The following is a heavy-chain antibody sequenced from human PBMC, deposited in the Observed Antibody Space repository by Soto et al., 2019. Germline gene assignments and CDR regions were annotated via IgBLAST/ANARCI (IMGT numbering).Heavy chain of an antibody. CDR1: GGPIINGDSY. CDR3: ARDAPGAAPY. J-gene: IGHJ4*02. V-gene: IGHV4-31*03. Sequence: QVQLQESGPGLVKPSQTLSLTCTVSGGPIINGDSYLNWIRQHPEKGLEWMGYVYYRGTTNYNPALNRRILLSIDTSKTQFSLRLTSVTAATTALYYCARDAPGAAPYWVQGTLVTVSS. D-gene: IGHD6-13*01. CDR2: VYYRGTT.